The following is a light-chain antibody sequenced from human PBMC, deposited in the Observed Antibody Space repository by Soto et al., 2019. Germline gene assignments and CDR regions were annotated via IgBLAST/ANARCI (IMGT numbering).Light chain of an antibody. CDR2: GAS. Sequence: ELVFTQSPGTQSLSPGERATLSCRASQSVSSDYLVWYQQKPGLPPRLLIHGASRRATGIPDRSSGSGSGTDFIHISSRLEPEEFAGYYGQHYHNTPPSVTFGPGTKVDIK. J-gene: IGKJ3*01. V-gene: IGKV3-20*01. CDR3: QHYHNTPPSVT. CDR1: QSVSSDY.